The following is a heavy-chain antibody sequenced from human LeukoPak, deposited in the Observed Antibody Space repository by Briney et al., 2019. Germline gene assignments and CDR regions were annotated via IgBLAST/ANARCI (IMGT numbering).Heavy chain of an antibody. CDR3: ARQNWGFHFDY. CDR2: IYYSGST. D-gene: IGHD3-16*01. V-gene: IGHV4-61*05. Sequence: SETLSLTCTVSGGSISSSSYYWGWIRQPPGKGLEWIGYIYYSGSTNYNPSLKSRVTISVDTSKNQFSLKLSSVTAADTAVYYCARQNWGFHFDYWGQGTLVTVSS. J-gene: IGHJ4*02. CDR1: GGSISSSSYY.